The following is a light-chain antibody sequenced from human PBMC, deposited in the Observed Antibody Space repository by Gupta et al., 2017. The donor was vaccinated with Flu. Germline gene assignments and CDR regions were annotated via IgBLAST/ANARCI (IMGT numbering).Light chain of an antibody. CDR2: STD. V-gene: IGLV1-47*01. CDR3: ASWDDSLSASV. CDR1: SSNIGRND. Sequence: QSVLTQPPSASGTPGQRVAISCSGDSSNIGRNDVYWYQQLPGMAPKLLSTSTDQRPSGVPERLSGSKSGTSASLAISGLRSDDEAAYYCASWDDSLSASVFGGGTKLTVL. J-gene: IGLJ3*02.